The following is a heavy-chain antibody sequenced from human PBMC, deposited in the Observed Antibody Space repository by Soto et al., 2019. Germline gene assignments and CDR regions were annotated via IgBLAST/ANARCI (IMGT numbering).Heavy chain of an antibody. CDR2: IIPIFGTA. CDR1: GGTFSSYA. D-gene: IGHD3-10*01. CDR3: ARDGDYGSGTP. J-gene: IGHJ5*02. V-gene: IGHV1-69*05. Sequence: QVQLVQSGAEVKKPGSSVKVSCKASGGTFSSYAISWVRQAPGQGLEWMGGIIPIFGTANYAQKFQGRVTXTXXESTTTAYMEVGSLRSEDTAVYSCARDGDYGSGTPWGQGTLVTVSS.